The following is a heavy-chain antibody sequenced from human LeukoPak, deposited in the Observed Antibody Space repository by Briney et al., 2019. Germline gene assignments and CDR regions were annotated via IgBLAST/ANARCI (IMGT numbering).Heavy chain of an antibody. V-gene: IGHV4-31*03. CDR1: GGSISSGGYY. J-gene: IGHJ2*01. Sequence: SQTLSLTCTVSGGSISSGGYYWSRSREHPGKGLGWIGDIYYSGSTYYNPSLKSRVTISVDTSKNQFSLKLSSVTAADTAVYYCARDTGSGYYPYWYFDLWGRGTLVTVSS. CDR3: ARDTGSGYYPYWYFDL. D-gene: IGHD3-22*01. CDR2: IYYSGST.